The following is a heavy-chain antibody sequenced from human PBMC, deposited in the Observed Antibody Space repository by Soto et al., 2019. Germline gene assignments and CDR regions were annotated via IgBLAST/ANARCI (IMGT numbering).Heavy chain of an antibody. CDR1: GFTFTYYS. J-gene: IGHJ4*02. Sequence: EVQLLESGGGLVQPGGSLRLSCAASGFTFTYYSMAWVRQTPERGLEWISGMSIGYEKTFYADSVRGRFTVSRDSPRNTVDLQMHNLRADDPAIYYCGRCSVYGESWGQGTRVTVSS. CDR2: MSIGYEKT. CDR3: GRCSVYGES. V-gene: IGHV3-23*01. D-gene: IGHD3-10*02.